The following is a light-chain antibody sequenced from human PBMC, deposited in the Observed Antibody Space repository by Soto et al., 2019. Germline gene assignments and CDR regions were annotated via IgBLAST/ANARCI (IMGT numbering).Light chain of an antibody. CDR1: QSVSSY. CDR2: DAS. J-gene: IGKJ4*01. V-gene: IGKV3-11*01. Sequence: EIVLTQSPATLSLSPGERATLSCRASQSVSSYLAWYQQKPGQAPRLLIYDASNRATGIPARFSGGGSGTDFTLTISSLDPEDFAVYYCQHRSDCPSTFGGGTKVEIK. CDR3: QHRSDCPST.